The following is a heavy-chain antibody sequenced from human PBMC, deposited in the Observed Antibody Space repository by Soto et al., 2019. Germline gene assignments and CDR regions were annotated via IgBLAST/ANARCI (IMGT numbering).Heavy chain of an antibody. CDR3: VRHPTYPTGGYGDL. D-gene: IGHD1-1*01. CDR2: IYPGDSDT. Sequence: GESLKISCKASGYSFTSYWIGWVRQVPGKGLQWLGIIYPGDSDTRYSPSFEGQVTMSVDKSVNIAYLKWTSLRASDSGIYYCVRHPTYPTGGYGDLWSQGSPVTGSS. J-gene: IGHJ5*02. CDR1: GYSFTSYW. V-gene: IGHV5-51*01.